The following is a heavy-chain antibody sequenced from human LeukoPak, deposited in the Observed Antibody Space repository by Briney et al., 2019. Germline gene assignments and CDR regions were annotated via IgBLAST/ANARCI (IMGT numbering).Heavy chain of an antibody. V-gene: IGHV3-23*01. CDR1: GFTFSSNA. CDR2: ISGSGGST. Sequence: GGSLSLSCPPPGFTFSSNAMSWFPQGPGKGLKGVSGISGSGGSTYYAGSVKGRFSISRDKSKNTLNLQMNSLRAEDTAVYYCAKSGGRSSSWDDYWGQGTLVTVSS. D-gene: IGHD6-13*01. J-gene: IGHJ4*02. CDR3: AKSGGRSSSWDDY.